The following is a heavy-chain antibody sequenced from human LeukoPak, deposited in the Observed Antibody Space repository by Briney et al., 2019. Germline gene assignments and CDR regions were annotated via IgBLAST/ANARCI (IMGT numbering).Heavy chain of an antibody. Sequence: ASAKVSCKATGYTFTGYYIHWVRQAPGQGLEWMGRINPNSGDTNYAQKFQGRVTMTRDTSISTFYMEVSRLRSDDTAVYYCARGGVDVWGQGTTVTVSS. J-gene: IGHJ6*02. CDR3: ARGGVDV. CDR2: INPNSGDT. V-gene: IGHV1-2*06. CDR1: GYTFTGYY.